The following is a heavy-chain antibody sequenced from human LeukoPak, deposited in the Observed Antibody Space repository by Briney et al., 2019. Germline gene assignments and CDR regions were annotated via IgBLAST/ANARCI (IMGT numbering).Heavy chain of an antibody. CDR2: ISSSGSTI. D-gene: IGHD1-26*01. CDR1: GFTFGTFA. V-gene: IGHV3-48*04. CDR3: ARARSYGV. Sequence: PGRSXRXXCAASGFTFGTFAMHWVRQAPGKGXEWVSYISSSGSTIYYADSVKGRFTISRDNAKNSLYLQMNSLRAEDTAVYYCARARSYGVWGQGTLVTVSS. J-gene: IGHJ4*02.